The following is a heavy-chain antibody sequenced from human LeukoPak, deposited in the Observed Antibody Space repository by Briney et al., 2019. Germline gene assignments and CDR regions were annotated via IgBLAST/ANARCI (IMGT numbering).Heavy chain of an antibody. Sequence: WASMKVSCKVSGYTLTELSMHLVRQAPGKGLEWMGGFDPEDGETIYAQKFQGRVTMTEDTSTDTAYMELSSLRSEDTAVYYCATDTGYSYGSFDYWGQGTLVTVSS. CDR1: GYTLTELS. CDR2: FDPEDGET. J-gene: IGHJ4*02. CDR3: ATDTGYSYGSFDY. D-gene: IGHD5-18*01. V-gene: IGHV1-24*01.